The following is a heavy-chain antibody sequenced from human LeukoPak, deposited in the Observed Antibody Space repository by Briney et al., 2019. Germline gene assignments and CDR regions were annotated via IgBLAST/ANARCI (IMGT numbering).Heavy chain of an antibody. Sequence: ASVKVSCKASGYTFTGYYMHWVRQAPGQGLEWMGWINPNSGNTGYAQKFQGRVTITRNTSISTAYMELSSLRSEDTAVYYCARSSMPGWFDPWGQGTLVTVSS. J-gene: IGHJ5*02. CDR3: ARSSMPGWFDP. D-gene: IGHD2/OR15-2a*01. CDR1: GYTFTGYY. CDR2: INPNSGNT. V-gene: IGHV1-8*03.